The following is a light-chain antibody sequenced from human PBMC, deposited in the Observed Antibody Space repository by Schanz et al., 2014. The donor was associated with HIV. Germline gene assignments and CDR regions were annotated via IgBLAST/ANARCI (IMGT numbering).Light chain of an antibody. CDR1: SSDVGGYNY. CDR3: SSYTSSSTPYVV. J-gene: IGLJ2*01. V-gene: IGLV2-14*01. Sequence: QSALTQPRSVSGSPGQSVTISCTGTSSDVGGYNYVSWYQQHPGKAPKLMIYDVSKRPSGVSNRFSGSKSGNTASLTISGLQAEDEADYYCSSYTSSSTPYVVFGGGTKLTVL. CDR2: DVS.